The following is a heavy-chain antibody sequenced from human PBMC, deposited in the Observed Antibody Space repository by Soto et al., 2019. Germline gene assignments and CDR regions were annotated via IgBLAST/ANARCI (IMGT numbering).Heavy chain of an antibody. J-gene: IGHJ4*02. CDR2: IYPSDSDT. CDR1: GYNFAGYW. D-gene: IGHD2-2*01. V-gene: IGHV5-51*01. Sequence: GESLKISCKGSGYNFAGYWIAWVRQMPGKGLELMGIIYPSDSDTRYRPSFQGQVTISADKSISSAYLQWSSLRASDTAMYYCARSASYCSRTSCHCNYWGQGTPVSVSS. CDR3: ARSASYCSRTSCHCNY.